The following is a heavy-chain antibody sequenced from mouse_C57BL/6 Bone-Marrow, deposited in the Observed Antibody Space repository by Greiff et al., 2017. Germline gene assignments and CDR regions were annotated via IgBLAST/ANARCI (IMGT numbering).Heavy chain of an antibody. CDR1: GFTFRSYA. CDR3: ARGLNWPGAMDY. J-gene: IGHJ4*01. V-gene: IGHV5-4*01. CDR2: ISDGGSYT. D-gene: IGHD4-1*01. Sequence: EVQLVESGGGLVKPGGSLKLSCAASGFTFRSYAMSWVRQTPEKRLEWVATISDGGSYTYYPDNVKGRFTISRDNAKNNLYLQMSHLKSEDTAMYYCARGLNWPGAMDYWGQGASVTVSS.